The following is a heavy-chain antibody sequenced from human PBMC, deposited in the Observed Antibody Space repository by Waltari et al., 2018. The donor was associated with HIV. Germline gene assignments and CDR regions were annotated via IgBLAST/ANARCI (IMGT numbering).Heavy chain of an antibody. Sequence: EVQLLESGGGLVQPGGSLRLSCAASGFTFSSYAMSWVRQAPGKGLEWVSAISGSGGSTYYADSVKGRFTISRDNSKNTLYLQMNSLRAEDTAVHYCAKSIRAAPGGMDVWGQGTTVTVSS. CDR2: ISGSGGST. D-gene: IGHD6-6*01. V-gene: IGHV3-23*01. J-gene: IGHJ6*02. CDR3: AKSIRAAPGGMDV. CDR1: GFTFSSYA.